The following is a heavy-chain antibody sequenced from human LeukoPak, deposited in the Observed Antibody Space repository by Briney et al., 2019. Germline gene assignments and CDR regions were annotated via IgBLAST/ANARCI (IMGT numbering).Heavy chain of an antibody. V-gene: IGHV4-34*01. D-gene: IGHD6-13*01. CDR1: GGSVSGYY. J-gene: IGHJ4*02. CDR2: INHSGST. CDR3: ARGSRRAYSSSWYYY. Sequence: SETLSLTCAVYGGSVSGYYWSWIRQPPGKGLEWIGEINHSGSTNYNPSLKSRVTISVDTSKNQFSLKLSSVTAADTAVYYCARGSRRAYSSSWYYYWGQGTLVTVSS.